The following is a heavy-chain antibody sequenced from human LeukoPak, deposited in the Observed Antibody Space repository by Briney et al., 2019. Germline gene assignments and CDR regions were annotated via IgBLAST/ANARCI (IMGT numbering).Heavy chain of an antibody. CDR1: GFTFSSYS. V-gene: IGHV3-48*01. CDR2: IHSSGNTI. CDR3: ARKFGY. Sequence: GGSLRLSCAVSGFTFSSYSMNWVRQAPGKGLEWVSYIHSSGNTIYYADSVKGRFTISRDNANNSLYLQMNSLRAEDTAVYYYARKFGYWGQGTLVTVSS. J-gene: IGHJ4*02.